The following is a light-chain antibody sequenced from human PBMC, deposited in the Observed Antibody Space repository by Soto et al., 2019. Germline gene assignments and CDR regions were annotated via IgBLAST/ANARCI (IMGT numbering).Light chain of an antibody. J-gene: IGLJ3*02. CDR1: SSDVGSYDV. CDR2: EGT. CDR3: CSSAGSRILSWV. V-gene: IGLV2-23*01. Sequence: QSVLTQPASVSGSPGQSINISCTGTSSDVGSYDVVSWYQQHPGKAPKLIIYEGTKRPPGVSNRLSGSKSGNTASLTISGLQAEDEADYYCCSSAGSRILSWVFGGGTKVTAL.